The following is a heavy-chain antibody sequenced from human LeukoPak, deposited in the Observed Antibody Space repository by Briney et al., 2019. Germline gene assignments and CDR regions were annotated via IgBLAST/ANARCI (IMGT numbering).Heavy chain of an antibody. J-gene: IGHJ4*02. D-gene: IGHD2-2*01. CDR2: ISGSGGST. CDR3: AKGGYCSSTSCYAYTPDY. Sequence: PGGYLILSCAASGFTFSSYAMSWVRQAPGKGLEWVSAISGSGGSTYYADSVKGRFTISRDNSKNTLYLQMNSLRAEDTAVYYCAKGGYCSSTSCYAYTPDYWGQGALVTVSS. CDR1: GFTFSSYA. V-gene: IGHV3-23*01.